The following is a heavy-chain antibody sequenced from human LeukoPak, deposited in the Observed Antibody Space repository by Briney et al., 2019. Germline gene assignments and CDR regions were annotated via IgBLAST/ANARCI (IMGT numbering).Heavy chain of an antibody. Sequence: ASVKVSCKASGGTFSSYAISWVRQAPGQGLEWMGGIIPIFGTANYAQKFQGRVTITADKSTSTAYMELSGLRSEDTAVYYCARASSYYYYDSSGYYFDYWGQGTLVTVSS. J-gene: IGHJ4*02. V-gene: IGHV1-69*06. D-gene: IGHD3-22*01. CDR2: IIPIFGTA. CDR3: ARASSYYYYDSSGYYFDY. CDR1: GGTFSSYA.